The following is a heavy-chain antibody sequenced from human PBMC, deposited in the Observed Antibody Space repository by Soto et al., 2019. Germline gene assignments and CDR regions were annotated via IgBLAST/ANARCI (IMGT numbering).Heavy chain of an antibody. CDR2: ISAYNGNT. V-gene: IGHV1-18*01. Sequence: QVQLVQSGAEVKKPGASVKVSCKASGYTFTSYGISWVRQAPGQGLEWMGWISAYNGNTNYAQKLQGRVTMTTDTSTSTAYMEKSGLRSDDTAVYYCARDRRYSYGHYYYYGMDFWGQGTTVTVSS. CDR1: GYTFTSYG. J-gene: IGHJ6*02. D-gene: IGHD5-18*01. CDR3: ARDRRYSYGHYYYYGMDF.